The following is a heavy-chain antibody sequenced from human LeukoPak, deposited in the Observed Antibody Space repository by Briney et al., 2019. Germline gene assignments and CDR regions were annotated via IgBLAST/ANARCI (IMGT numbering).Heavy chain of an antibody. V-gene: IGHV4-39*01. Sequence: SETLSLTCTVSGGSISIMNHYWGWIRQPPEKGLEWIGSILYSGNTWYTPSLKSRVTVSVDTSRSQFSLKLTSVTAADTAVYYCGRHAHNGDFAYWGQGILVTVSS. CDR1: GGSISIMNHY. CDR2: ILYSGNT. CDR3: GRHAHNGDFAY. J-gene: IGHJ4*02. D-gene: IGHD2-8*01.